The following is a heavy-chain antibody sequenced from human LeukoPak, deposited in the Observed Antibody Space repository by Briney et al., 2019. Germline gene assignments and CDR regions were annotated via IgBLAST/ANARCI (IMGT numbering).Heavy chain of an antibody. CDR1: GYTFSNYG. CDR3: ARDVALATMETNFDY. CDR2: ISAYNGNT. Sequence: ASVKVSCKASGYTFSNYGITWVRQAPGQGLEWMGWISAYNGNTNRAQKLQGRVTMTTDTSTSTAYMELRSLRSDDTAVYYCARDVALATMETNFDYWGQGTLVTVSS. V-gene: IGHV1-18*01. D-gene: IGHD5-24*01. J-gene: IGHJ4*02.